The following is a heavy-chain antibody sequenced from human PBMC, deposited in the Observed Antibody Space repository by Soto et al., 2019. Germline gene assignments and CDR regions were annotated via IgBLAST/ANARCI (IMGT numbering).Heavy chain of an antibody. D-gene: IGHD1-1*01. Sequence: QVQLVESGGGVVQPGRSLRLSCAASGFTFSSYGMHWVRQAPGKGLEWVAVISYDGSNKYYADSVKGRFTISRDNSKNTLYLQMSSLRAEDTAVYYCAKDGTTGTTRYYYYGMDVWGQGTTVTVSS. V-gene: IGHV3-30*18. CDR1: GFTFSSYG. CDR2: ISYDGSNK. J-gene: IGHJ6*02. CDR3: AKDGTTGTTRYYYYGMDV.